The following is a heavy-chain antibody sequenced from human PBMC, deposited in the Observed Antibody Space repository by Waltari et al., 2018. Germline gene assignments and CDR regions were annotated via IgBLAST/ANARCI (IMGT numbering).Heavy chain of an antibody. D-gene: IGHD5-12*01. CDR1: GVSITSSRHY. J-gene: IGHJ3*01. CDR3: ATYIGASLGTAAFDV. Sequence: QLQLQESGPGLVKPSETLSFTCSVSGVSITSSRHYWAWIRQPPGPGLEWIATMSYSGATYSSPSLKSRVTISRDTSKNQLSLKLGSVTAADTAIYYCATYIGASLGTAAFDVWGQGTMVTVSS. V-gene: IGHV4-39*01. CDR2: MSYSGAT.